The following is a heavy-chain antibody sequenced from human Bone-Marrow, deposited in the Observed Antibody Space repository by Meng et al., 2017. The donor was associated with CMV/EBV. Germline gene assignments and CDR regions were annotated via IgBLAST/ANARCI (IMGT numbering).Heavy chain of an antibody. J-gene: IGHJ6*02. Sequence: GGSLRLSCAASGFTFSDYYMSWIRQAPGKGLEWVSHISSSGSTIYYADSVKGRFTISRDNAKNSLYLQMNSLRVEDTAVYYCARRYCSSSICPRGSYGMDVWGQGTTVTVSS. CDR2: ISSSGSTI. V-gene: IGHV3-11*01. CDR1: GFTFSDYY. D-gene: IGHD2-2*01. CDR3: ARRYCSSSICPRGSYGMDV.